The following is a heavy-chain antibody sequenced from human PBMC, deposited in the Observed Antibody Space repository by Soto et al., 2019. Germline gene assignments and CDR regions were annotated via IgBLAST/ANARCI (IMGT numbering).Heavy chain of an antibody. D-gene: IGHD3-3*01. Sequence: GPTLVIPTQTLTLTCTFSGFSLSTSVMCVSWIRQPPGKSLEWLALIDWDDDKYYSTSLKTRLTISKDTSKNQVVLTMTNMDTVDTATYYCARISGYYDFWSGSYAQYYGMDVWGQGTTVTVPS. CDR1: GFSLSTSVMC. V-gene: IGHV2-70*01. J-gene: IGHJ6*02. CDR3: ARISGYYDFWSGSYAQYYGMDV. CDR2: IDWDDDK.